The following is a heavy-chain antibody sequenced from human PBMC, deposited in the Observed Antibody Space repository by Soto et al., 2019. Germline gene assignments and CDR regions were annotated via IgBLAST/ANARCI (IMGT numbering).Heavy chain of an antibody. J-gene: IGHJ2*01. CDR1: GGSFSGYC. CDR3: ARLFAGATGNWYFDL. D-gene: IGHD1-1*01. CDR2: ITHSGGI. Sequence: QVQLQQWGAGLLKPSETLSLTCAVYGGSFSGYCWSWVRQPPGKGLEWIGEITHSGGINYNPSLKSRVTMSLDTSKNQFSLRLNSVSDADTAVYYCARLFAGATGNWYFDLWGRGTLVTVSS. V-gene: IGHV4-34*01.